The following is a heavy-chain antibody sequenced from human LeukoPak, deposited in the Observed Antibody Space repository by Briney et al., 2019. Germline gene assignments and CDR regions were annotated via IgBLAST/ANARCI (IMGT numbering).Heavy chain of an antibody. V-gene: IGHV4-34*01. Sequence: SETLSLTCAVSGGSFSGYYWSWIRQPPGKGLEWIGEINHSGSTNYNPSLKSRVTISVDTSKNQFSLKLSSVTAADTAVYYCARCYGSGSYNWFDPWGQGTLVTVSS. J-gene: IGHJ5*02. CDR3: ARCYGSGSYNWFDP. CDR1: GGSFSGYY. CDR2: INHSGST. D-gene: IGHD3-10*01.